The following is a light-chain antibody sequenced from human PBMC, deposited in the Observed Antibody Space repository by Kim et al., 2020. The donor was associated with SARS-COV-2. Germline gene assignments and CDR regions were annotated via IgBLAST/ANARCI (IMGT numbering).Light chain of an antibody. V-gene: IGKV3-15*01. CDR3: QQYDKWPLT. Sequence: VSPGERATPSCRARQSANSHLAWYQQTPGQAPRLLIYGASTRATDIPARFSGSGSGTDFTLTISCLQSEDFAVYYCQQYDKWPLTFGGGTKVDIK. CDR1: QSANSH. CDR2: GAS. J-gene: IGKJ4*01.